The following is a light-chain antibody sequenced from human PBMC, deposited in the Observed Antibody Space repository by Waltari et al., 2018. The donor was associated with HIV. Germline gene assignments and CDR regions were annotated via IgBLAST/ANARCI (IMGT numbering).Light chain of an antibody. Sequence: DIQLTQSPSFLSASVGDRVTITCRASQDLNSYLAWYQQKVGQAPKLLIYGASTLQTGVPSRFSGSGSGTEYTLTIKSLQPDDFATYYCQLLNTFPLFTFGQGTKVEIK. CDR2: GAS. CDR1: QDLNSY. CDR3: QLLNTFPLFT. V-gene: IGKV1-9*01. J-gene: IGKJ4*01.